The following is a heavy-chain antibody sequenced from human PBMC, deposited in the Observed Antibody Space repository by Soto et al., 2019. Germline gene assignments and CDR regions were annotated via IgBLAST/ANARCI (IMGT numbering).Heavy chain of an antibody. CDR2: INPSGGST. CDR1: GYTFTGYY. J-gene: IGHJ5*02. D-gene: IGHD6-13*01. CDR3: ARDNPGTPGIAAAGDNWFDP. Sequence: GASVKVSCKASGYTFTGYYMHWVRQAPGQGLEWMGIINPSGGSTSYAQKFQGRVTMTRDTSTSTVYMELSSPRSEDTAVYYCARDNPGTPGIAAAGDNWFDPWGQGTLVTVSS. V-gene: IGHV1-46*01.